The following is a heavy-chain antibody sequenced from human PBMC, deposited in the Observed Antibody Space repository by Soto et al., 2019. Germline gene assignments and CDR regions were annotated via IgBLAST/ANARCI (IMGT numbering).Heavy chain of an antibody. D-gene: IGHD6-13*01. CDR3: ASDRSSSWYGRGYHYYGMDV. CDR2: SSSSDTTI. V-gene: IGHV3-11*01. J-gene: IGHJ6*02. CDR1: GFSVSDYY. Sequence: QVQLVESGGGLVKPGGSLRLSCAASGFSVSDYYMSWIRQAPGKGLEWVSYSSSSDTTIYDADSVKGRFTISRDNAKNSLDLQMNSLRVEDTAVYYCASDRSSSWYGRGYHYYGMDVWGQGTTVTVSS.